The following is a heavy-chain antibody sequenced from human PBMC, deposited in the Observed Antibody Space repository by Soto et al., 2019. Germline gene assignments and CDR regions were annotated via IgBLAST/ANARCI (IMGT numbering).Heavy chain of an antibody. CDR1: GGSFSTLG. J-gene: IGHJ4*02. V-gene: IGHV1-69*06. D-gene: IGHD6-19*01. CDR3: ATAHNSGWYFFDY. Sequence: SVKVSCNASGGSFSTLGINWFRQAPGQGLEWMGGIIPLFGKARYAETSQGRVTITADTSTGTAYMEVSSLRSDDTAVFYCATAHNSGWYFFDYWGPGTLVTVSS. CDR2: IIPLFGKA.